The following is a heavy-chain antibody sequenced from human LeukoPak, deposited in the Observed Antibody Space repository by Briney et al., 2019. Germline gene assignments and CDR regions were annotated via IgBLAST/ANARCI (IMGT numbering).Heavy chain of an antibody. CDR2: MNPNSGNT. CDR3: ARAVADFDY. V-gene: IGHV1-8*01. CDR1: GYTFTSYD. D-gene: IGHD6-19*01. J-gene: IGHJ4*02. Sequence: GASVKVSCKASGYTFTSYDINWVRQATGQGLEWMGWMNPNSGNTGYAQKFQGRVTMTRDTSTSTVYMELSTLRSEDTAVYYCARAVADFDYWGQGTLVTVSS.